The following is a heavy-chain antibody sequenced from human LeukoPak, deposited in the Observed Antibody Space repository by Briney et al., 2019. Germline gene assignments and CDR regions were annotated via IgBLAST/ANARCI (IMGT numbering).Heavy chain of an antibody. CDR3: QCCGFWSGYPHFDY. CDR2: IRYDGSNK. V-gene: IGHV3-30*02. Sequence: GGSLRLSCAASGFTFSSYGMHWVRQAPGKGLEWVAFIRYDGSNKYYADSVKGRFTISRDNSKNTLCLQMNSLRAEDTAVYYCQCCGFWSGYPHFDYWGQGTLVTISS. J-gene: IGHJ4*02. CDR1: GFTFSSYG. D-gene: IGHD3-3*01.